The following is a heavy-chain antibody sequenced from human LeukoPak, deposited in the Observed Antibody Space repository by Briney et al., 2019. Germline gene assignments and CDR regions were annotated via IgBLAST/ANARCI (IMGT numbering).Heavy chain of an antibody. J-gene: IGHJ4*02. V-gene: IGHV3-30*02. CDR3: AKGHNYELDY. CDR1: GFTFNHYG. CDR2: IRYDGNAQ. D-gene: IGHD3-22*01. Sequence: GGSLRLSCGASGFTFNHYGMHWVRQAPGKGLEWVVFIRYDGNAQFYADSVRGRFTFSRDNSKNTLYLQMNSLRPEDTAVYFCAKGHNYELDYWGQGTQVTVSS.